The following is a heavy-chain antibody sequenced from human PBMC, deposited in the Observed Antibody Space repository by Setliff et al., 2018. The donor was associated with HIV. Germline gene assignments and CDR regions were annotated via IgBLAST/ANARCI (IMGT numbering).Heavy chain of an antibody. CDR3: ARKLRPGHGMDV. V-gene: IGHV3-7*01. CDR2: IKQDGSEK. CDR1: GFTFSNYW. D-gene: IGHD3-10*01. Sequence: PGGSLRLSCAASGFTFSNYWMNWVRQAPGKGLEWVANIKQDGSEKYYVDSVKGRFTISRDNAKNSLSLQMNSLRAEDTAVYYCARKLRPGHGMDVWGQGTTVTVSS. J-gene: IGHJ6*02.